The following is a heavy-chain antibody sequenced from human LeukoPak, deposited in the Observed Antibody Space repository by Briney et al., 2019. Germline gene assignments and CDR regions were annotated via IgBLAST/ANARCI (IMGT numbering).Heavy chain of an antibody. Sequence: SETLSLTCAVYGGSFSGYYWSWIRQPPGKGLEWIGEINHSGSTNYNPSLKSRVTISVDTSKNQFSLKLSSVTAADTAVYYCARHAAPYDFWSGYYIGPYYYYGMDVWGQGTTVTVSS. CDR3: ARHAAPYDFWSGYYIGPYYYYGMDV. CDR2: INHSGST. J-gene: IGHJ6*02. D-gene: IGHD3-3*01. CDR1: GGSFSGYY. V-gene: IGHV4-34*01.